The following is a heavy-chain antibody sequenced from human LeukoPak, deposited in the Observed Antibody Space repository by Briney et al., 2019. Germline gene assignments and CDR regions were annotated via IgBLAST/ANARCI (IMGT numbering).Heavy chain of an antibody. J-gene: IGHJ4*02. Sequence: SETLSLTCTVSGGSISRSNYYWVWLRQPPGKGLEWIATINYSGNTYYNPPLKSRVTISVDTSKNQFSLKLSSVTAADTAVYYCARYWGPYDNSGSYFDYWGQGTLVTVSS. V-gene: IGHV4-39*01. CDR1: GGSISRSNYY. D-gene: IGHD3-22*01. CDR2: INYSGNT. CDR3: ARYWGPYDNSGSYFDY.